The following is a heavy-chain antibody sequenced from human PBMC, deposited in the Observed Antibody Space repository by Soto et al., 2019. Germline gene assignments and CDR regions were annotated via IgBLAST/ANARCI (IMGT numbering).Heavy chain of an antibody. V-gene: IGHV1-18*01. J-gene: IGHJ6*02. CDR3: ARAKVVVPAAIRLVHYYYYYGMDV. CDR1: GYTFTSYG. CDR2: ISPSSGST. D-gene: IGHD2-2*01. Sequence: ASVKVSCKASGYTFTSYGISWVRQAPGQGLEWMGWISPSSGSTSYAQKLQGRVTMTRDTSTSTVYMELSSLRSEDTAVYYCARAKVVVPAAIRLVHYYYYYGMDVWGQGTTVTVSS.